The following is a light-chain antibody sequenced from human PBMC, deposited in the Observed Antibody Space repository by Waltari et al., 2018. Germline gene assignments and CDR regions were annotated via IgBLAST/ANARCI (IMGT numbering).Light chain of an antibody. CDR1: QSLSSSY. V-gene: IGKV3-15*01. CDR3: QQYNSWPPLT. J-gene: IGKJ4*01. CDR2: GAS. Sequence: EIVMTQSPATLSVSPGERATLSCRASQSLSSSYLAWYQQQPGQAPRLLIYGASTRATGIPARFSGSGSGTEFTLSISSLQSEDFAVYYCQQYNSWPPLTFGGGTKVEIK.